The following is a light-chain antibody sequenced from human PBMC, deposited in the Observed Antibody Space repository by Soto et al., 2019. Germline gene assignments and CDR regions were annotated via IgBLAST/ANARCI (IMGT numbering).Light chain of an antibody. V-gene: IGKV3-20*01. J-gene: IGKJ5*01. CDR3: KKYDTSPPT. CDR2: RTF. CDR1: QTIASRY. Sequence: VLTQSPGTLSLSPGERATLSCRASQTIASRYLAWYQHQPGQAPRLLIYRTFARAPGIPDRFSGGGSGTDFTLTIIILEREDFAVYDCKKYDTSPPTFGQETRREIK.